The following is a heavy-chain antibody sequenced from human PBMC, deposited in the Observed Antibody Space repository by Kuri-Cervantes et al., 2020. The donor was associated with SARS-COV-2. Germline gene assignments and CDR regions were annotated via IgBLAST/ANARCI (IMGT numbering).Heavy chain of an antibody. V-gene: IGHV1-2*02. Sequence: ASVQVSCKASGYTFTDYYMHWVRQAPGQGPEGMGWINPKGGTNPAQKFPGRVTMTRDTSTSTAHMELSRLRFDDTAVFYCARNRRTGGYSFGFDLWGQGTLVTVAS. CDR2: INPKGGT. CDR3: ARNRRTGGYSFGFDL. J-gene: IGHJ4*02. D-gene: IGHD5-18*01. CDR1: GYTFTDYY.